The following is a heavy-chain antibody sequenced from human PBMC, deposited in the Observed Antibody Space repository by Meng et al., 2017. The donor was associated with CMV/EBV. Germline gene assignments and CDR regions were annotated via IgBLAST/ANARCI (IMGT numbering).Heavy chain of an antibody. D-gene: IGHD6-6*01. CDR2: ISAYNGNT. Sequence: ASVKVSCKASGYTFTSYGISWVRQAPGQGLEWMGWISAYNGNTNYAQKLQGRVTMTTDTSTSTAYMELRSLGSDDTAVYYCASSDGDSSSSILDYWGQGTLVTVSS. CDR1: GYTFTSYG. V-gene: IGHV1-18*01. CDR3: ASSDGDSSSSILDY. J-gene: IGHJ4*02.